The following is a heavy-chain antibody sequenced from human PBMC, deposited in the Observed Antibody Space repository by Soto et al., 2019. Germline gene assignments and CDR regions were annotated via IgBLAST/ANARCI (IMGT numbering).Heavy chain of an antibody. CDR2: IYWNDDK. J-gene: IGHJ1*01. V-gene: IGHV2-5*01. D-gene: IGHD6-19*01. Sequence: QITLKESGPTLVKPTQPLTLTCTFSGFSLSTGGVGVGWIRQPPGKALEWLALIYWNDDKRYSPSLKSRLTITKDPSQSQAVLTMTNMDPVDTATYYCARVSGTPYFQQWGQGTLVTVSS. CDR1: GFSLSTGGVG. CDR3: ARVSGTPYFQQ.